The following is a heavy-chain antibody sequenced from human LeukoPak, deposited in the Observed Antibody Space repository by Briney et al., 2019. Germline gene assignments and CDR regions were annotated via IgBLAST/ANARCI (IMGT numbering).Heavy chain of an antibody. CDR3: ARLKMGAYFDL. CDR2: IYSTGAT. J-gene: IGHJ2*01. V-gene: IGHV4-59*08. D-gene: IGHD3-16*01. Sequence: TSETPSLTCTVSDDSISSYYWSWIRQPPGKGPEWIAYIYSTGATSYNPSLRSRVSISLDTSKSHFSLKLSSVTVADTAVYFCARLKMGAYFDLWGRGTLVTVSS. CDR1: DDSISSYY.